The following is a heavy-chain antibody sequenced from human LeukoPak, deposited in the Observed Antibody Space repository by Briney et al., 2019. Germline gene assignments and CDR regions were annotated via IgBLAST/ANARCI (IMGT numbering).Heavy chain of an antibody. D-gene: IGHD6-13*01. CDR2: ISSSSSYI. J-gene: IGHJ5*02. CDR3: AREPRQIAAAKINWFDP. CDR1: GFTFSSYS. Sequence: GGSLRLSCAASGFTFSSYSMNWVRQAPGKGLEWVSSISSSSSYIYYADSVKGRFTISRDNARNSLYLQMNSLRAEDTAVYYCAREPRQIAAAKINWFDPWGQGTLVTVSS. V-gene: IGHV3-21*01.